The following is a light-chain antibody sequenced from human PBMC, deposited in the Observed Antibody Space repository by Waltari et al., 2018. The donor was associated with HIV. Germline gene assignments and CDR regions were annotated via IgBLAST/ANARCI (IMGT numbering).Light chain of an antibody. CDR3: SSFTSSSPLYV. J-gene: IGLJ1*01. V-gene: IGLV2-14*01. Sequence: QSALTQPASVSGSPGQSITISCSGTGSDIGTYDYVSWYQQYPGKAPQLMIYDVRHRPSGVSNRFSGSKSGNTAYLTISGLQAEDEADYYCSSFTSSSPLYVFGTGTKVTVL. CDR2: DVR. CDR1: GSDIGTYDY.